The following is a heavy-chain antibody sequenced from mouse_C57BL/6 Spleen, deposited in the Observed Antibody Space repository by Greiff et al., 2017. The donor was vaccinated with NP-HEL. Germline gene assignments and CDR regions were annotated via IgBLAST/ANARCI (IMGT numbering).Heavy chain of an antibody. CDR2: INYDGSST. D-gene: IGHD1-1*01. V-gene: IGHV5-16*01. Sequence: EVQLVESEGGLVQPGSSMKLSCTASGFTFSDYYMAWVRQVPEKGLEWVANINYDGSSTYYLDSLKSRFIISRDNAKNILYLQMSSLKSEDTATYYCARDRYYGSKDYAMDYWGQGTSVTVSS. CDR3: ARDRYYGSKDYAMDY. CDR1: GFTFSDYY. J-gene: IGHJ4*01.